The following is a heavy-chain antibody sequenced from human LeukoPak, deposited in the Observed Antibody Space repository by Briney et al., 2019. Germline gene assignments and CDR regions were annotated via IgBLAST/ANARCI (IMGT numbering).Heavy chain of an antibody. J-gene: IGHJ4*02. D-gene: IGHD3-22*01. CDR1: RYTFTNYG. CDR2: ISGYNDNT. V-gene: IGHV1-18*01. CDR3: ARNYYDNSGYYYFDY. Sequence: ASVTVSCKASRYTFTNYGISWVRQAPGQGLEWMGWISGYNDNTKYAQKLQGRVTMTTDTSTSTAYMELRSLRSDDTAVYYCARNYYDNSGYYYFDYWGQGTLVTVSS.